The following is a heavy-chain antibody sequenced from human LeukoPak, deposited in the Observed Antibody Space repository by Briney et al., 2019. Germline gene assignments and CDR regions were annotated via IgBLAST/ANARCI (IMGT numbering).Heavy chain of an antibody. CDR3: ARDSSYSSSWTTSIDFCYAVDV. CDR2: LDQDENEE. D-gene: IGHD6-13*01. Sequence: GGSLRLSCAASGFTFKNYWMSWVRQAPGKGLEWVANLDQDENEEYYVDSVKGRFTISRDNAKNSLYLQMNSLRAEDTAVYYCARDSSYSSSWTTSIDFCYAVDVWGQGTTVTVSS. CDR1: GFTFKNYW. J-gene: IGHJ6*02. V-gene: IGHV3-7*01.